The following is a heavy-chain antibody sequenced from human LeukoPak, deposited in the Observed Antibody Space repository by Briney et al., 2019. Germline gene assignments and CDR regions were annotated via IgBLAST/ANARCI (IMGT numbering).Heavy chain of an antibody. CDR2: ISSNSDNT. CDR1: GYTFTNYY. Sequence: GASVKVSCKASGYTFTNYYVHWVRQDPGQGLEWMGWISSNSDNTNYAQKLQGRVTMTTDTSTSTAYMELRSLRSDDTALYFCARDWGSIKVIADYWGQGTLVTVSS. J-gene: IGHJ4*02. CDR3: ARDWGSIKVIADY. V-gene: IGHV1-18*04. D-gene: IGHD7-27*01.